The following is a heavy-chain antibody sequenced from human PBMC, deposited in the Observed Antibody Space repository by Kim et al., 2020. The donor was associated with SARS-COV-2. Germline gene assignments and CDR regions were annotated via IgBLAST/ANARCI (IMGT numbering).Heavy chain of an antibody. CDR1: GGTFSSYA. Sequence: SVKVSCKASGGTFSSYAISWVRQAPGQGLEWMGGIIPIFGTANYAQKFQGRVTITADESTSTAYMELSSLRSEDTAVYYCARGGSRGSRMDVWGQGTTVTVSS. V-gene: IGHV1-69*13. J-gene: IGHJ6*02. CDR3: ARGGSRGSRMDV. CDR2: IIPIFGTA. D-gene: IGHD3-10*01.